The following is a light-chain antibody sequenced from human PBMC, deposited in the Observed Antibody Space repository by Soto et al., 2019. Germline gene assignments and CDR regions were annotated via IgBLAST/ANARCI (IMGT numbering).Light chain of an antibody. V-gene: IGLV2-14*03. CDR1: TSDIGDYNY. Sequence: QSVLTQPASVSASPGQSITISCTGTTSDIGDYNYVSWYQQHPGKVPKLIIYEVTNRPSGVSHRFSGSKSGNTASLTISGRQAEDEADYYCSSYTSSNTHVLFGGGTKLTVL. CDR2: EVT. CDR3: SSYTSSNTHVL. J-gene: IGLJ2*01.